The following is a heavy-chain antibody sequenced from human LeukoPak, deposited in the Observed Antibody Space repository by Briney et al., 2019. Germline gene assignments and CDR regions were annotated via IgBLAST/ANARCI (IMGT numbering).Heavy chain of an antibody. D-gene: IGHD2-2*01. CDR3: GRVYCSTTSCYDYYDYYMDV. Sequence: GGSLRLSCAASGFRFDDYGMSWARHVPGKGLEWVSGTNWDGASTGYADSVKGRFTISRDNVKNSLYLQMNSLRVEDTALYFCGRVYCSTTSCYDYYDYYMDVWGKGTTVTVSS. J-gene: IGHJ6*03. V-gene: IGHV3-20*04. CDR2: TNWDGAST. CDR1: GFRFDDYG.